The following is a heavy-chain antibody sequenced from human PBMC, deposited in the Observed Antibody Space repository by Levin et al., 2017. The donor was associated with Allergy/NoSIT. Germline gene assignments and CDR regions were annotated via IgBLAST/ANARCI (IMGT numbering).Heavy chain of an antibody. D-gene: IGHD6-25*01. CDR3: TTDFGMSSANYYYYGMDV. J-gene: IGHJ6*02. CDR2: IKSKTDGGTT. Sequence: GGSLRLSCAASGFTFSNAWMSWVRQAPGKGLEWVGRIKSKTDGGTTDYAAPVKGRFTISRDDSKNTLYLQMNSLKTEDTAVYYCTTDFGMSSANYYYYGMDVWGQGTTVTVSS. V-gene: IGHV3-15*01. CDR1: GFTFSNAW.